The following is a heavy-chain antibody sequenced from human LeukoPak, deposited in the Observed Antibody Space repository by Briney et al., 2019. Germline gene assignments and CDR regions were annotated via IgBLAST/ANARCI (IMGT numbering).Heavy chain of an antibody. CDR3: ARDPSYDSSGYPNWFDP. V-gene: IGHV4-59*01. CDR1: GASISGVY. D-gene: IGHD3-22*01. Sequence: SETLSLTCSVSGASISGVYWSWIRQPPGKGLEWIGDVYDSGSTSYNPSLKSRVTISVDTSKSQFSLSLNSVTAADTAIYYCARDPSYDSSGYPNWFDPWGQGTLVTVSS. J-gene: IGHJ5*02. CDR2: VYDSGST.